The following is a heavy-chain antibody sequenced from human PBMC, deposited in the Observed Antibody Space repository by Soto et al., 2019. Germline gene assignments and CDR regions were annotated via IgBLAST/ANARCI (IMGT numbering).Heavy chain of an antibody. V-gene: IGHV3-15*01. CDR2: IKSKTDGGTT. D-gene: IGHD6-19*01. CDR1: GFTFSNAW. CDR3: ITDPFAIAVAPIDY. J-gene: IGHJ4*02. Sequence: GGSLRLSCAASGFTFSNAWMSWVRQAPGEGLEWVGRIKSKTDGGTTDYAAPVKGRFTISRDDSKNTLHLQMNSLKTEDTAVYYCITDPFAIAVAPIDYSGQATLVTVSS.